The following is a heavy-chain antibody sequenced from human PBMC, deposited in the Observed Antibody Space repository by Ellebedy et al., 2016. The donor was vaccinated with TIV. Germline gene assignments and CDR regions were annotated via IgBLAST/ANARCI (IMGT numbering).Heavy chain of an antibody. CDR2: IYPGDSDT. V-gene: IGHV5-51*01. D-gene: IGHD3-16*01. CDR3: ARRPRGGNYASDI. Sequence: GESLKISCTASGYNFTSYWIDWVRQMPGKGLEWVAIIYPGDSDTSYSPSSQGQVLISADKSISTAYLQWSSLKASDTAMYYCARRPRGGNYASDIWGQGTMVTVSS. J-gene: IGHJ3*02. CDR1: GYNFTSYW.